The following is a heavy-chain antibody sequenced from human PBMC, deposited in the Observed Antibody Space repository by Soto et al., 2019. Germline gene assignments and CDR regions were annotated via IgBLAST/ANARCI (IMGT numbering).Heavy chain of an antibody. CDR3: ARAGYSSSWYVDY. V-gene: IGHV3-30-3*01. D-gene: IGHD6-13*01. Sequence: QAQLVESGGGVVQPGRSLRLSCAASGFTFSSYAMHWVRQAPGKGLEWVAVISYDGSNKYYADSVKGRFTISRDNSKNTLYLQMNSLRAEDTAVYYCARAGYSSSWYVDYWGQGTLVTVSS. CDR1: GFTFSSYA. CDR2: ISYDGSNK. J-gene: IGHJ4*02.